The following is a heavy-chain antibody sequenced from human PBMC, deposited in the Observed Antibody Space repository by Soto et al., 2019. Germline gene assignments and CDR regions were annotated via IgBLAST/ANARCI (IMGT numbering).Heavy chain of an antibody. Sequence: QVQLQESGPGLVKPSQTLSLTCIVSGGSISSDGFYWSWIRQLPGKGLEWIGYISYSGTTHYNPSLKSRLTISLDRSKNQFSLQLTSLTAADTAVYYCARGWGGYDYRWFDPWGQGTLVTVSS. CDR3: ARGWGGYDYRWFDP. D-gene: IGHD5-12*01. CDR1: GGSISSDGFY. J-gene: IGHJ5*02. V-gene: IGHV4-31*03. CDR2: ISYSGTT.